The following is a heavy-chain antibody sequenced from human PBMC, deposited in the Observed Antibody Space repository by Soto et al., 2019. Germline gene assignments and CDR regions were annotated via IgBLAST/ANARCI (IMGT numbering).Heavy chain of an antibody. CDR3: AACGSGGSCYTFPINH. Sequence: QVQLAQSGAEMKEPGASVKVSCKASGYTFTSYPMHWVRQAPGQGLDWMGIIKPSDGTTTYAHKFQGRVTMTSDTSTRTVYMELSGLTSEDTAVYYCAACGSGGSCYTFPINHWGQGTLVTVSS. V-gene: IGHV1-46*01. D-gene: IGHD2-15*01. CDR1: GYTFTSYP. CDR2: IKPSDGTT. J-gene: IGHJ5*02.